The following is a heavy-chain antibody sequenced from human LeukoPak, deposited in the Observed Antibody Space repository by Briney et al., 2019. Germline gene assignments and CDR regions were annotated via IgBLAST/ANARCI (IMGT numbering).Heavy chain of an antibody. CDR2: SNAGNGNT. V-gene: IGHV1-3*02. Sequence: GASVKVSCKASGYTFTSYAMHWVRQAPGQRLEWMGWSNAGNGNTKYSQEFQGRVTITRDTSISTAYMELSRLRSDDTAVYYCARRDTGYSSLYWGQGTLVTVSS. J-gene: IGHJ4*02. CDR3: ARRDTGYSSLY. CDR1: GYTFTSYA. D-gene: IGHD6-13*01.